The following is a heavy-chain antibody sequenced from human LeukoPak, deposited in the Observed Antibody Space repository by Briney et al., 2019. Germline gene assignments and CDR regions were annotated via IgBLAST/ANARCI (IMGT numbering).Heavy chain of an antibody. V-gene: IGHV6-1*01. J-gene: IGHJ5*02. CDR2: TYYRSEWHT. CDR3: AGGWALS. Sequence: SQTLSLTCAVSEDSVSNKNAAWNWIRQSPSRGLEWLGRTYYRSEWHTDYAFSVKGRITINADTSKNQFSLQLGYVTPEDTAVYYCAGGWALSWGQGTLVTVSS. CDR1: EDSVSNKNAA. D-gene: IGHD1-26*01.